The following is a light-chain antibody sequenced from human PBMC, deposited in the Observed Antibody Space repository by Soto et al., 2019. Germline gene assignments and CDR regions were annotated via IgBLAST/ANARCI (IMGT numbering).Light chain of an antibody. J-gene: IGKJ1*01. Sequence: EIVLTQSPATLSLSPGERATLSCRASQSVSSYLAWYQQKPGQAPRLLIYDASNRATGIPARFSGSGSGTDFTLTISSLEPEDFAVYYWQQRSNWPPVTFGQGTKVEIK. CDR2: DAS. CDR3: QQRSNWPPVT. V-gene: IGKV3-11*01. CDR1: QSVSSY.